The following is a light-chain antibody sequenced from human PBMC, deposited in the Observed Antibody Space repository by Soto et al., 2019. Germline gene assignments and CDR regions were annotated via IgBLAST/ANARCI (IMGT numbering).Light chain of an antibody. CDR2: ENN. CDR3: GTWDSSLSAYV. J-gene: IGLJ1*01. CDR1: SSNIGNNY. Sequence: QSVLTQPPSVSAAPGQKVTISCSGSSSNIGNNYVSWYQQLPETAPKLLIYENNKRPSGIPDRFSGYKSGTSATLGITGLQTGAEADYYCGTWDSSLSAYVFGTGTKLTVL. V-gene: IGLV1-51*02.